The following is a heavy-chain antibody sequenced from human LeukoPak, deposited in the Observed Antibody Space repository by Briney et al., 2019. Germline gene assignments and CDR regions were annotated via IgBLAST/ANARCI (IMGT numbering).Heavy chain of an antibody. CDR3: AKVRGLFYGDYEFDY. J-gene: IGHJ4*02. V-gene: IGHV3-23*01. CDR2: ISGSGGST. D-gene: IGHD4-17*01. CDR1: GFTFSSYA. Sequence: PGGSLRLSCAASGFTFSSYAMSWVRQAPGKGLEWVSAISGSGGSTYYADSVKGRFTISRDNSKNTLYLQMNSLRAEDTAVYYSAKVRGLFYGDYEFDYWGQGTLVTVSS.